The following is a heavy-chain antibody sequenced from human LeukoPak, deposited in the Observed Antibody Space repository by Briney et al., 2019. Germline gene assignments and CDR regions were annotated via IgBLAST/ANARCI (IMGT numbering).Heavy chain of an antibody. V-gene: IGHV3-74*01. CDR1: GFTFSSYW. CDR3: ARRNY. CDR2: INSDGSIT. J-gene: IGHJ4*02. Sequence: GGSLRLSCAASGFTFSSYWMHWVRQAPGKGLVWVSHINSDGSITTYADSVKGRFTISRDNAKNTLYLQKNSLRAEDTAVYYCARRNYWGQGTLVTVSS.